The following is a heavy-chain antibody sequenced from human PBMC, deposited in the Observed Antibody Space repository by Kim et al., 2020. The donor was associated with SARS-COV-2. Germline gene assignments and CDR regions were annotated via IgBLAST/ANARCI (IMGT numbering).Heavy chain of an antibody. CDR2: K. D-gene: IGHD6-19*01. J-gene: IGHJ1*01. Sequence: KSCSPSLKDKLTITKDTSKNQVVLTMTNMDPVDTATYYCAHSSGWYGYFQHWGQGTLVTVSS. CDR3: AHSSGWYGYFQH. V-gene: IGHV2-5*01.